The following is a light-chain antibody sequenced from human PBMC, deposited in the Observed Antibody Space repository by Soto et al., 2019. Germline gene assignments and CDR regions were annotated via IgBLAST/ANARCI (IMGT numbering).Light chain of an antibody. V-gene: IGKV4-1*01. J-gene: IGKJ4*01. CDR2: WAS. Sequence: DIVMTQSPDSLAVSLGERGTITCKSSQTILSTSNNRNYLAWYRQKPGQSPRLLIYWASTRESGVPDRFSGSGSGTDFTLTISSLQAEDVAVYYCQQYYSTPLTFGGGTKVDIK. CDR1: QTILSTSNNRNY. CDR3: QQYYSTPLT.